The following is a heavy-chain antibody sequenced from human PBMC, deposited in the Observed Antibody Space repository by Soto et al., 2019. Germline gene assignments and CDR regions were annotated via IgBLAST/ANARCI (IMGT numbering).Heavy chain of an antibody. Sequence: ASVKVSCKASGYTFTSYGISWVRQAPGQGLEWMGWISAYNGNTNYAQKVQGRVTMTTDTSTSTAYMELRSLRSDDTAMYFWARGPLVVLNYFESWGQGTLVTVSS. CDR3: ARGPLVVLNYFES. J-gene: IGHJ4*02. V-gene: IGHV1-18*01. CDR1: GYTFTSYG. CDR2: ISAYNGNT.